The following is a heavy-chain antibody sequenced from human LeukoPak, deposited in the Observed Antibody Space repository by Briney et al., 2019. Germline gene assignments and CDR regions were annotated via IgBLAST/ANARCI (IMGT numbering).Heavy chain of an antibody. D-gene: IGHD2-2*01. J-gene: IGHJ4*02. CDR3: AKLPGGQLLSAFDY. CDR1: GFTFSSYA. V-gene: IGHV3-64*04. CDR2: ISSNGGST. Sequence: PGGSLRLSCSASGFTFSSYAMHWVRQAPGKGLEYVSAISSNGGSTYYADSVKGRFTISRDNSKNTLYLQMNSLRAEDTAVYYCAKLPGGQLLSAFDYWGQGTLVTVSS.